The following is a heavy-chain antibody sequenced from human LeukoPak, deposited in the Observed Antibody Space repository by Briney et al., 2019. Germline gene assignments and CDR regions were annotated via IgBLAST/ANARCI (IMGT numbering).Heavy chain of an antibody. CDR1: GFTFSSYW. V-gene: IGHV3-74*01. J-gene: IGHJ4*02. CDR3: ARARWSSTGWFFGY. Sequence: GGSLRLSCAAPGFTFSSYWMHWVRQAPGKGLVWVSRVNPQGSETSYADSVRGRFTISRDNAKDALHLQMDNLRAEDTAVYYCARARWSSTGWFFGYWGQGTLVTVSS. D-gene: IGHD6-19*01. CDR2: VNPQGSET.